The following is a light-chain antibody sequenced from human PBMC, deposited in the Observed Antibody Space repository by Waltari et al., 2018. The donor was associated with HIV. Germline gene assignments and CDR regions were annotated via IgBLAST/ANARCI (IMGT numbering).Light chain of an antibody. V-gene: IGKV3-15*01. CDR3: QQYNSWPQT. CDR1: QSVSTK. Sequence: EIVLTQSPVTLSVSPGASATVSCRASQSVSTKVAWYQQKPGRAPTLLVYAASTTAPGVPDRFSGSGSGTEFTLSILSLQSEDFALYFCQQYNSWPQTFGRGTQVDIK. CDR2: AAS. J-gene: IGKJ1*01.